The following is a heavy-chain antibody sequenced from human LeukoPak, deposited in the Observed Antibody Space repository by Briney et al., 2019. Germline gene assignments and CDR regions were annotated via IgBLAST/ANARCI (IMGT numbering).Heavy chain of an antibody. CDR1: GFTFSSYA. V-gene: IGHV3-23*01. Sequence: TGGSLRLSCAASGFTFSSYAMSWVRQAPGKGLEWVSAISGSGGSTYYADSVKGRFTISRDNSKYTLYLQMNSLRAEDTAVYYCAKGPDIVVVVAARGWFDPWGQGTLVTVSS. J-gene: IGHJ5*02. CDR3: AKGPDIVVVVAARGWFDP. D-gene: IGHD2-15*01. CDR2: ISGSGGST.